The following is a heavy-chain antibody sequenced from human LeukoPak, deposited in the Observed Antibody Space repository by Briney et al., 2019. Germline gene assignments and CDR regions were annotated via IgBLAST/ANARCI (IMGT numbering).Heavy chain of an antibody. D-gene: IGHD1/OR15-1a*01. V-gene: IGHV3-23*01. CDR1: GFTFSSYA. CDR3: ANNNRDYYYGMDV. CDR2: ISGSGGST. Sequence: GGSLRLSCAASGFTFSSYAMSWVRQAPGKGLEWVSAISGSGGSTYYADSVKGRFTISRDNSKNTLYLQMNSLRAEDTAVHYCANNNRDYYYGMDVWGKGTTVTVSS. J-gene: IGHJ6*04.